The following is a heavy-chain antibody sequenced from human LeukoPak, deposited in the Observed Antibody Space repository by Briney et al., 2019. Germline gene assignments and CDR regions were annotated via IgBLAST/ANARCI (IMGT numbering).Heavy chain of an antibody. CDR1: GFTFSSAA. CDR3: AKGKGSSSDSSGYCDAFDT. J-gene: IGHJ3*02. V-gene: IGHV3-23*01. Sequence: GGSLRLSCAASGFTFSSAAMTWVRQAPGKGLEWVSAISGSGGSTYYADSVKGRFTISRDNSKNTLYLQMNSLRAEDTAVYYCAKGKGSSSDSSGYCDAFDTWGQGTMVTVSS. D-gene: IGHD3-22*01. CDR2: ISGSGGST.